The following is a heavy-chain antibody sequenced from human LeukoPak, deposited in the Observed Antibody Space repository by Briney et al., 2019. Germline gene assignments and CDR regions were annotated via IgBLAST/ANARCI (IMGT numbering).Heavy chain of an antibody. CDR1: AFTFSSYA. V-gene: IGHV3-23*01. CDR3: ARLYSTSDV. J-gene: IGHJ6*04. D-gene: IGHD6-6*01. CDR2: ISGSGATT. Sequence: LTGGSLTLSCAASAFTFSSYAMSWVRQAPGKGLEWVSDISGSGATTHYADSVKGRFTISRDNSKNTLYLQMNSLRAEDTAVYYCARLYSTSDVWGKGTTVTVSS.